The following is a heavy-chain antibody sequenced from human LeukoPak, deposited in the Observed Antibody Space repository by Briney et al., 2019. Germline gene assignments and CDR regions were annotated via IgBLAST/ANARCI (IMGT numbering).Heavy chain of an antibody. D-gene: IGHD6-19*01. CDR2: IKQDGSEK. CDR1: GFTFSSYW. J-gene: IGHJ6*03. CDR3: AKADGGQWPSSYYYYYMDV. V-gene: IGHV3-7*03. Sequence: GGSLRLSCAASGFTFSSYWMSWVRQAPGKGLEWVANIKQDGSEKYYVDSVKGRFTISRDNSKNTLYLQMNSLRAEDTAVYYCAKADGGQWPSSYYYYYMDVWGKGTTVTVSS.